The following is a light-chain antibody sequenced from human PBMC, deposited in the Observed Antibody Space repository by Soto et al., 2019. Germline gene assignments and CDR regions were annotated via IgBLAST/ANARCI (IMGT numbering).Light chain of an antibody. V-gene: IGLV1-44*01. Sequence: QSVLTQPPSASGTPGQRVTISCSGSSSNIGSNTVNWYQQLPGTAPKLLIYSNNQRPSGVPDRFSGSKSGTSASLAISGLQSEDEADYYCATWDDSLDVHVFGTGTKLT. CDR3: ATWDDSLDVHV. CDR2: SNN. J-gene: IGLJ1*01. CDR1: SSNIGSNT.